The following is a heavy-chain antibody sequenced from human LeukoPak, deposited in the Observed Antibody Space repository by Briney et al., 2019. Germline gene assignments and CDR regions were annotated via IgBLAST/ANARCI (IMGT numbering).Heavy chain of an antibody. CDR1: GFTFSNYW. D-gene: IGHD6-19*01. J-gene: IGHJ4*02. V-gene: IGHV3-7*01. Sequence: PGGSLRLSCAASGFTFSNYWMSWVRQGPGKGLEWVANIKQDGSEKYYVDSVKGRFTISRDNAENSLFLQMNSLRAEDTAVYYCARVAVAGPAKDYWGQGTLVTVSS. CDR3: ARVAVAGPAKDY. CDR2: IKQDGSEK.